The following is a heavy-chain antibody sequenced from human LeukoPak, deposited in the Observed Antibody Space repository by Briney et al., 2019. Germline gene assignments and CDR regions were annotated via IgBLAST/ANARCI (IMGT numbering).Heavy chain of an antibody. J-gene: IGHJ4*02. V-gene: IGHV1-69*13. CDR3: ASEYCGGDCYPDY. D-gene: IGHD2-21*01. CDR2: IIPIFGTA. Sequence: SVKVSCKASGGTFSSYAISWVRQAPGQGLEWMGGIIPIFGTANYAQKFQGRVTITADESTSTAYMELSSLRSEDTAVYYCASEYCGGDCYPDYWGQGTLVTVSS. CDR1: GGTFSSYA.